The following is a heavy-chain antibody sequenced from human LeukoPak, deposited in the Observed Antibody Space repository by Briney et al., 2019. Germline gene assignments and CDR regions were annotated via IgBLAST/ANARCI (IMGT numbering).Heavy chain of an antibody. V-gene: IGHV3-7*03. J-gene: IGHJ4*02. CDR3: AKADTAMVPFDY. D-gene: IGHD5-18*01. CDR2: IKQDGSEK. CDR1: GFTFSSYW. Sequence: GGSLRLSCAASGFTFSSYWMSWVRQAPGKGLEWVANIKQDGSEKYYVDSVKGQFTISRDNAKNSLYLQMNSLRAEDTAVYYCAKADTAMVPFDYWGQGTLVTVSS.